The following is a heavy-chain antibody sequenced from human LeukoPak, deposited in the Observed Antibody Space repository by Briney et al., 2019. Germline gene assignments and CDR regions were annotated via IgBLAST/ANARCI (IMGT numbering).Heavy chain of an antibody. Sequence: GGSLRLSCAASGFTFSSYSMNWVRQAPGKGLEWVSSISSSSSYIYYADSVKGRFTTSRDNAKNSLYLQMNSLRAEDTAVYYCARDFFGSSSSDIDAFDIWGQGTMVTVSS. CDR1: GFTFSSYS. J-gene: IGHJ3*02. CDR3: ARDFFGSSSSDIDAFDI. D-gene: IGHD6-6*01. V-gene: IGHV3-21*01. CDR2: ISSSSSYI.